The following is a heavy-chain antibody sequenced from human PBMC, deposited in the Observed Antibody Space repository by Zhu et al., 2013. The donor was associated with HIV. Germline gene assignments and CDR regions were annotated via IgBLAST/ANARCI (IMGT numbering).Heavy chain of an antibody. CDR1: GGTFNNYI. Sequence: QVQLVQSGAEVKKPGSSVKVSCKASGGTFNNYIIAWVRQAPGQGLEWMGGISPIFRTPNYAQSFQGRVTITADEAASTAYMELSSLRSEDTAVYYCATDRRNYYDSSAYYNNPDFNSWGQGTLVTVAS. D-gene: IGHD3-22*01. CDR2: ISPIFRTP. V-gene: IGHV1-69*01. CDR3: ATDRRNYYDSSAYYNNPDFNS. J-gene: IGHJ4*02.